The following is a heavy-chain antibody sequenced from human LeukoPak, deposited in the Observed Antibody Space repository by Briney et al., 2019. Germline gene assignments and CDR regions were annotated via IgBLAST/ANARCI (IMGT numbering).Heavy chain of an antibody. CDR2: ISGSGGST. J-gene: IGHJ4*02. CDR3: AREPHDSSGYFEY. Sequence: PGGSLRLSCAASGFTFNSYGMSWVRQAPGKGLEWVSAISGSGGSTYYADSVKGRFTISRDNSKNTLYLQMNSLRAEDTAVYYCAREPHDSSGYFEYWGQGTLVTVSS. V-gene: IGHV3-23*01. D-gene: IGHD3-22*01. CDR1: GFTFNSYG.